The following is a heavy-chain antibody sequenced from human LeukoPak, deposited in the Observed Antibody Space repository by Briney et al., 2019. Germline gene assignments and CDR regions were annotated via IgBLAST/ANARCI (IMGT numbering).Heavy chain of an antibody. CDR2: ISGSGGST. J-gene: IGHJ4*02. Sequence: SGGSLRLSCAASGFTFSSYAMSWVRQAPGKGLEWVSAISGSGGSTYYADSAKGRFTISRDNSKNTLYLQVNSLRAEDTAVYYCAKGVGYDYFDYWGQGTLVTVSS. D-gene: IGHD5-12*01. CDR1: GFTFSSYA. V-gene: IGHV3-23*01. CDR3: AKGVGYDYFDY.